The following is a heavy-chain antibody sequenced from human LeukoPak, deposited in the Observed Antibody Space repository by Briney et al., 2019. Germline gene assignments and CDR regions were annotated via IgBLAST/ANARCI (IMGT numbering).Heavy chain of an antibody. Sequence: SETLSLTCTVSGGSISGYYWSWIRQPPGKGLEWIGYIYYSGSTNYNPSLKSRVTISVDTSKNQFSLKLSSVTAADTAVYYCASRKGGLKFDHWGQGTLVTVSS. J-gene: IGHJ5*02. CDR1: GGSISGYY. V-gene: IGHV4-59*01. D-gene: IGHD1-26*01. CDR3: ASRKGGLKFDH. CDR2: IYYSGST.